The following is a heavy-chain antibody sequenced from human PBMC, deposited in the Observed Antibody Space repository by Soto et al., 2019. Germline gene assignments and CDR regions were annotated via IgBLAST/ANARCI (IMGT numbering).Heavy chain of an antibody. V-gene: IGHV5-10-1*01. D-gene: IGHD5-18*01. CDR1: GCSFTSYW. J-gene: IGHJ4*02. CDR3: ARQKHNVDTVDFDY. CDR2: IDPSDSYT. Sequence: PGESLKISCKGSGCSFTSYWISWVRQMPGKGLEWMGRIDPSDSYTNYSPSFQGHVTISADKSISTAYLQWSSLKASDTAMYYCARQKHNVDTVDFDYWGQGTLVTVSS.